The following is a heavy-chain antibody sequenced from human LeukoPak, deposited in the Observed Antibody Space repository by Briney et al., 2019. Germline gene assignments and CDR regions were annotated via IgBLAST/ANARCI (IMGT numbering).Heavy chain of an antibody. Sequence: GGPLRLSCAASGFTFSNAWMSWVRQAPGKGLEWVGRIKSKTDGGTTDYAAPVKGRFTISRDDSKNTLYLQMNSLKTEDTAVYYCTTSVLRYFDWLFDYWGQGTLVTVSS. V-gene: IGHV3-15*01. D-gene: IGHD3-9*01. CDR1: GFTFSNAW. J-gene: IGHJ4*02. CDR3: TTSVLRYFDWLFDY. CDR2: IKSKTDGGTT.